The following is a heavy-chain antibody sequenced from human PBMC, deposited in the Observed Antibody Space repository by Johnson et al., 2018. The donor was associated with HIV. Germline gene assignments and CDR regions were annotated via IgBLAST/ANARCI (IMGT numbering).Heavy chain of an antibody. Sequence: VQLVESGGGLVQPGGSLRLSCAASGFTFSSFWMTWVRQAPGKGLEWVSAISGSGGSTYYADSVKGRFTISRDNSKKTLSLQMSSLRAEDTAVYYCVRDTEREAFDIWGQGTMVTVSS. D-gene: IGHD2-8*02. J-gene: IGHJ3*02. CDR2: ISGSGGST. V-gene: IGHV3-23*04. CDR3: VRDTEREAFDI. CDR1: GFTFSSFW.